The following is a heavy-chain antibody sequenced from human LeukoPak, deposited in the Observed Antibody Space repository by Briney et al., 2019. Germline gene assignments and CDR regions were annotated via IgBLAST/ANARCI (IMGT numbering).Heavy chain of an antibody. V-gene: IGHV1-69*01. CDR1: GGTLSNYV. CDR3: ASGTRRGYSYSYAFGYRYYGLDV. CDR2: IIPIFRTP. D-gene: IGHD5-18*01. Sequence: SVKVSCKASGGTLSNYVISWVRQALGQGLEWMGGIIPIFRTPEYAQKFQGRLTIVADESANTAFMDLSSLRSDDTAVYYCASGTRRGYSYSYAFGYRYYGLDVWGQGTTVTVSS. J-gene: IGHJ6*02.